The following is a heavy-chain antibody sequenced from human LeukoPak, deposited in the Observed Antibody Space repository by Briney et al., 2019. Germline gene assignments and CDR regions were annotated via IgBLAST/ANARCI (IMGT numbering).Heavy chain of an antibody. V-gene: IGHV3-30*04. D-gene: IGHD5-12*01. CDR2: ISYDGSNK. CDR3: HLASVATGGYYYYMDV. CDR1: GFTFSSYA. J-gene: IGHJ6*03. Sequence: GGSLRLSCAASGFTFSSYAMHWVRQAPGKGLEWVAFISYDGSNKYYADSVKGRFTISRDNSKNTLYLQMNSLKTEDTAVYYCHLASVATGGYYYYMDVWGKGTTVTVSS.